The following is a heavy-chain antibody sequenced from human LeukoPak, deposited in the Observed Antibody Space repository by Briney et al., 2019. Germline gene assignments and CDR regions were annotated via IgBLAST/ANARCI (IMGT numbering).Heavy chain of an antibody. CDR3: ARERLPYYYESSGLEY. V-gene: IGHV3-30*03. J-gene: IGHJ4*02. Sequence: GGSLRLSCAASGFTFSSYGMHWVRQAPGKGLEWVAVISYDGSNKYYADSVKGRFTISRDNSRNTLYLQMNGLRPEDTALYYCARERLPYYYESSGLEYWGQGTLVTVSS. CDR2: ISYDGSNK. CDR1: GFTFSSYG. D-gene: IGHD3-22*01.